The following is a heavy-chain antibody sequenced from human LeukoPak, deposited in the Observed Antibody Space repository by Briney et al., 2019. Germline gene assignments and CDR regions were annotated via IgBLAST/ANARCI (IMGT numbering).Heavy chain of an antibody. D-gene: IGHD6-19*01. CDR1: GGSISSSSYY. CDR3: GRHKPMAVAGFYFDY. V-gene: IGHV4-39*01. Sequence: PSETLSLTCTVSGGSISSSSYYWGWIRQPPGKGLEWIGSIYYSGSTYYNPSLKSRVTISVDTSKNQFSLKLSSVTAADTAVYFWGRHKPMAVAGFYFDYGGRGPLFTVPS. CDR2: IYYSGST. J-gene: IGHJ4*02.